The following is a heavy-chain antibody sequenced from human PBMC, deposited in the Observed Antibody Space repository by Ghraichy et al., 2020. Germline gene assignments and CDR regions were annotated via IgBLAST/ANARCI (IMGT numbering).Heavy chain of an antibody. CDR1: GGSFSGYY. CDR3: ARGKGGGPYGGKGYYYYYYGMDV. V-gene: IGHV4-34*01. J-gene: IGHJ6*02. Sequence: SETLSLTCAVYGGSFSGYYWSWIRQPPGKGLEWIGEINHSGSTNYNPSLKSRVTISVDTSKNQFSLKLSSVTAADTAVYYCARGKGGGPYGGKGYYYYYYGMDVWGQGTTVTVSS. D-gene: IGHD4-23*01. CDR2: INHSGST.